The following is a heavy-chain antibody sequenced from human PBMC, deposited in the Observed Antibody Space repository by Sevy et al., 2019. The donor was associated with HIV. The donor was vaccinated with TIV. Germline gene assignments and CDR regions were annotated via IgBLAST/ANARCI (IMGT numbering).Heavy chain of an antibody. CDR3: ARDGPYDILTGYYYYYYGMDV. V-gene: IGHV3-7*03. D-gene: IGHD3-9*01. CDR2: IKQDGSEK. CDR1: GFTFSSYW. Sequence: GGSLRLSCAASGFTFSSYWMSWVRQAPGKGLEWVANIKQDGSEKYYVHSVKGRFTISRDNAKNSLYLQMNSLRAEDTAVYYCARDGPYDILTGYYYYYYGMDVWGQGTTVTVSS. J-gene: IGHJ6*02.